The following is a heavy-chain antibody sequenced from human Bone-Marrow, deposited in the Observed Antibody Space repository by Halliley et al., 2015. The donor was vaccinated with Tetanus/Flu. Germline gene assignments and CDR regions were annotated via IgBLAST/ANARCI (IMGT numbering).Heavy chain of an antibody. V-gene: IGHV3-23*01. Sequence: KGLEWVSVISVSGPRYADAVTGRFTISRDNFKNTVYLQMHSLRVEDTAIYYCAREESRGETLDYWGQGTLVTVSS. J-gene: IGHJ4*02. D-gene: IGHD3-10*01. CDR3: AREESRGETLDY. CDR2: ISVSGP.